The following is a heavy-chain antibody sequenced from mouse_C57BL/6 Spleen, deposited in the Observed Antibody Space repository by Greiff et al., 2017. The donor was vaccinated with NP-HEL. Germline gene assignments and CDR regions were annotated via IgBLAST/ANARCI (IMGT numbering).Heavy chain of an antibody. Sequence: EVQLQQSGPELVKPGASVKISCKASGYSFTGYYMNWVKQSPEKSLEWIGEINPSTGGTTYNQKFKAKATLTVDKSSSTAYMQLKSLTSEDSAVYYCARRDGSSYRYFDVWGTGTTVTVSS. CDR2: INPSTGGT. CDR3: ARRDGSSYRYFDV. V-gene: IGHV1-42*01. D-gene: IGHD1-1*01. J-gene: IGHJ1*03. CDR1: GYSFTGYY.